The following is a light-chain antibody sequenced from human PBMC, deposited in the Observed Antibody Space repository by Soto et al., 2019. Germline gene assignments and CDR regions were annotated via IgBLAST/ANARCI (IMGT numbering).Light chain of an antibody. CDR1: QTISGW. Sequence: DIQMTQSPSTLSASVGDGVTITCRASQTISGWLDWYQQRPGKAPKLLISDASSLRSGVPSRFSGSGSGTEFTLTISSLQPDDFGSYYCQQYKSYPWTFGHGTKVEV. J-gene: IGKJ1*01. V-gene: IGKV1-5*01. CDR2: DAS. CDR3: QQYKSYPWT.